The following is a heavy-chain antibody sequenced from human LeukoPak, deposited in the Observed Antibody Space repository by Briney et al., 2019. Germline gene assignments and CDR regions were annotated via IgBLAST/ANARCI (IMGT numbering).Heavy chain of an antibody. V-gene: IGHV3-7*01. D-gene: IGHD1-14*01. CDR3: GRDSFETDIDY. J-gene: IGHJ4*02. Sequence: GGSLRLSCAASGFSFSTYWMSWVRQAPGKGLEWVVNIKEDGSETYYVDSLRGRFTISRDNVKNSLYLQINSLRAEDTAVYYCGRDSFETDIDYWGQGTLVTVSS. CDR2: IKEDGSET. CDR1: GFSFSTYW.